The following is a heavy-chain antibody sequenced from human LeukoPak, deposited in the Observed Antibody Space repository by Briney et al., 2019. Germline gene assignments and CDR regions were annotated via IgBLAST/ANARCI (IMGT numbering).Heavy chain of an antibody. V-gene: IGHV3-23*01. CDR2: ISGSGGST. Sequence: PGGSLRLSCAASGFTFSSYAMSWVRQAPGKGLEWVSAISGSGGSTYYADSVKGRFTISRDNSKNTLYLQMNSLRAEDTAVYYCAGKTWWELLNYYGMDVWGQGTTVTVSS. J-gene: IGHJ6*02. CDR3: AGKTWWELLNYYGMDV. CDR1: GFTFSSYA. D-gene: IGHD1-26*01.